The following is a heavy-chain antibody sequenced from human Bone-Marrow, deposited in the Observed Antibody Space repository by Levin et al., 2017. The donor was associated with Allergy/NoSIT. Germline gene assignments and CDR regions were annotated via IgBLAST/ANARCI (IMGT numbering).Heavy chain of an antibody. D-gene: IGHD5-12*01. CDR1: GFTFSDYS. CDR3: TRGRGGSGYDVSDW. CDR2: INDRGGNA. Sequence: PSQTLSLTCAASGFTFSDYSMHWVRQAPGKGLEYVATINDRGGNAYYADSVKGRFTMSRDNSRNTVFLQMGSLRGDDTATYYCTRGRGGSGYDVSDWWGQGTLVTVSS. V-gene: IGHV3-64*02. J-gene: IGHJ4*02.